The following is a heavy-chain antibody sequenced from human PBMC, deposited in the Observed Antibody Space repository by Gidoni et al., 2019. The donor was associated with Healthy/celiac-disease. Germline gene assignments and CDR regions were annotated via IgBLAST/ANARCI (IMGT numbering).Heavy chain of an antibody. CDR1: GFTFRSYS. V-gene: IGHV3-21*01. CDR2: ISSSSSYI. J-gene: IGHJ4*02. CDR3: ARHGPTGYYFDY. Sequence: EVQLVESGGGLVKPGGSLRLSCAASGFTFRSYSMNWVRQAPGKGLEWVSSISSSSSYIYYADSVKGRFTISRDNAKNSLYLQMNSLRAEDTAVYYCARHGPTGYYFDYWGQGTLVTVSS. D-gene: IGHD4-17*01.